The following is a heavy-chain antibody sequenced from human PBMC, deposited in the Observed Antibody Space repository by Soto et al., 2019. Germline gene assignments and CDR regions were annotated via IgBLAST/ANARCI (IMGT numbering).Heavy chain of an antibody. V-gene: IGHV3-23*01. CDR2: ISGSGGGT. CDR1: GFSFRSHV. CDR3: AKGWCDS. J-gene: IGHJ5*01. Sequence: GSLRLSCAASGFSFRSHVMSWVRQAPGKGLEWVSSISGSGGGTYYADSVKGRFIISRDNSKNTLDLQMNSLRVEDTAVYYCAKGWCDSWGQGTLVTVSS.